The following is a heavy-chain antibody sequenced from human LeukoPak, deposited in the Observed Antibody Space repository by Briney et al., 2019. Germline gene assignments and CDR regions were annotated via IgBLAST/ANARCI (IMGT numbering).Heavy chain of an antibody. D-gene: IGHD1-26*01. Sequence: GGSLRLSCAPSGFSFSTYAMSWVRQAPGKGLEWVSAISAGGATIYYADSVKGRFTVSRDNSKNTLYLHMNSLRAEDTAIYYCAKDSGGTYFYYYYYMDVWGKGTTVTVSS. CDR1: GFSFSTYA. CDR2: ISAGGATI. J-gene: IGHJ6*03. CDR3: AKDSGGTYFYYYYYMDV. V-gene: IGHV3-23*01.